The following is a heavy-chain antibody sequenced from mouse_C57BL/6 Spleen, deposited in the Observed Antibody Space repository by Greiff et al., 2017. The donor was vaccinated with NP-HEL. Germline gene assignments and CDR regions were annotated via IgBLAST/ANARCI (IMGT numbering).Heavy chain of an antibody. CDR3: ARRVTTVVHYAMDY. CDR2: IYPGSGST. Sequence: QVQLKQPGAELVKPGASVKMSCKASGYTFTSYWITWVKQRPGQGLEWIGDIYPGSGSTNYNEKFKSKATLTVDTSSSTAYMQLSSLTSEDSAVYYCARRVTTVVHYAMDYWGQGTSVTVSS. J-gene: IGHJ4*01. D-gene: IGHD1-1*01. CDR1: GYTFTSYW. V-gene: IGHV1-55*01.